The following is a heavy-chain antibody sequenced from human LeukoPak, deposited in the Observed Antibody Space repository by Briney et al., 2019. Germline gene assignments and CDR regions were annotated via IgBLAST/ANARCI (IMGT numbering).Heavy chain of an antibody. CDR3: AGSYCGGDCHRGYYYYGMDV. D-gene: IGHD2-21*02. Sequence: SVKVSCKASGGTFSSYAISWVRQAPGQGLEWMGRIIPIFGIANYAQKFQGGVTITADKSTSTAYMELSSLRSEDTAVYYCAGSYCGGDCHRGYYYYGMDVWGQGTTVTVSS. J-gene: IGHJ6*02. V-gene: IGHV1-69*04. CDR2: IIPIFGIA. CDR1: GGTFSSYA.